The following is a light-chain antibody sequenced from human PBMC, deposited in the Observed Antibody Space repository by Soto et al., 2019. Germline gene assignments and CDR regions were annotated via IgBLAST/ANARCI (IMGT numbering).Light chain of an antibody. V-gene: IGLV2-11*01. CDR2: DLS. J-gene: IGLJ1*01. CDR1: SSEVGTYNY. Sequence: QSALTQPRSVSGSARQSVTTSCTGTSSEVGTYNYVSWYQQHPGKAPKLVIYDLSKRPSGVPDRFSGSKSGNTASLTISGLQAEDEADYYCCSYAGSYTYVFGTGTKLTVL. CDR3: CSYAGSYTYV.